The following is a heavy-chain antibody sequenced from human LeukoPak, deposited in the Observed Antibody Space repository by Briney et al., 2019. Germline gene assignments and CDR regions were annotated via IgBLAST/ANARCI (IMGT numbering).Heavy chain of an antibody. CDR2: IHTSGST. CDR1: SVSISSGSYY. J-gene: IGHJ4*02. V-gene: IGHV4-61*02. CDR3: ASIPYYDFWSGKTSN. D-gene: IGHD3-3*01. Sequence: SQTLSLTCTVSSVSISSGSYYWSWIRQPAGEGLEWIGRIHTSGSTNYNPSLKSRVTISVDTSKNQFSLKLSSVTAADTAVYYCASIPYYDFWSGKTSNWGQGTLVTVSS.